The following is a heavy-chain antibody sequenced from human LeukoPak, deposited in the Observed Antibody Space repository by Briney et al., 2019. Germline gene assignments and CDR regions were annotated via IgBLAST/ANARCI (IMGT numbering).Heavy chain of an antibody. CDR2: IFSGGTT. V-gene: IGHV3-66*01. D-gene: IGHD3-9*01. J-gene: IGHJ4*02. Sequence: GGSLRLSCAASGFTVSTNYMSWVRQAPGKGLEWVSIIFSGGTTYYADSVMGRFTISRDSSKNTLYLQMTSLTADDTALYYCAKALTGGYYFDYWGQGTLVTVSS. CDR1: GFTVSTNY. CDR3: AKALTGGYYFDY.